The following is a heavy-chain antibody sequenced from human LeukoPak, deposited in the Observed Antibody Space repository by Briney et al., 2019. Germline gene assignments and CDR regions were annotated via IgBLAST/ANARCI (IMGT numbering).Heavy chain of an antibody. CDR2: IIPIFGTA. D-gene: IGHD6-19*01. V-gene: IGHV1-69*13. Sequence: ASVKVSCKASGGTFSSYAISWVRQAPGQGLEWMGGIIPIFGTANYAQKFQGRVTTTADESTSTAYMELSSLRSEDTAVYYCARDLMESSGWYSGFDYWGQGTLVTVSS. CDR1: GGTFSSYA. J-gene: IGHJ4*02. CDR3: ARDLMESSGWYSGFDY.